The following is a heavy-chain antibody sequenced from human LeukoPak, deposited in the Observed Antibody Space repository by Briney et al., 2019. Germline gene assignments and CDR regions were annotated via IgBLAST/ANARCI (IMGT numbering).Heavy chain of an antibody. D-gene: IGHD4-17*01. CDR2: IYYSGST. J-gene: IGHJ4*02. CDR3: ARLCGDYVGGYFDY. Sequence: PSENLSLTCTVSGGSISSSSYYWGWIRQPPGKGLEWIGSIYYSGSTYYNPSLKSRVTISVDTSKNQFSLKLSSVTAADTAVYYCARLCGDYVGGYFDYWGQGTLVTVSS. V-gene: IGHV4-39*01. CDR1: GGSISSSSYY.